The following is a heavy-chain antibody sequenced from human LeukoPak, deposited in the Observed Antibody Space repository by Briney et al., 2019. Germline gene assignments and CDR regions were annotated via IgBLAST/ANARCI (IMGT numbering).Heavy chain of an antibody. J-gene: IGHJ6*02. Sequence: VASVKVSCKASGYTFTGYYMHWVRQAPGQGLEWMGWINPNSGGTNYAQKFQGRVTMTRDTSISTAYMELSRLRSDDTAVYYCASYCSSTSCYGGYYYYYYGMDVWGQGTTVTVSS. CDR1: GYTFTGYY. CDR2: INPNSGGT. CDR3: ASYCSSTSCYGGYYYYYYGMDV. D-gene: IGHD2-2*01. V-gene: IGHV1-2*02.